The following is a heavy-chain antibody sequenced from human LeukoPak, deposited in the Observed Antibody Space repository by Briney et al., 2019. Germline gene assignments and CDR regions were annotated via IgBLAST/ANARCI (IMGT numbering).Heavy chain of an antibody. CDR1: GYTFTSYD. D-gene: IGHD2-21*02. CDR3: ASWADIVVVTERDAFDI. V-gene: IGHV1-8*01. J-gene: IGHJ3*02. CDR2: MNPNSGNT. Sequence: ASVKVSCKASGYTFTSYDINWVRQATGQGLEWMGWMNPNSGNTGYAQKFQGRVTMTRNTSISTAYMELSSLRSEDTAVYYCASWADIVVVTERDAFDIWGQGTMVTVSS.